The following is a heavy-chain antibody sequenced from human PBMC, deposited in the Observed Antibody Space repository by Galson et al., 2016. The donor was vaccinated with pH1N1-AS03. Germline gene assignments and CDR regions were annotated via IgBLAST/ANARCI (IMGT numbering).Heavy chain of an antibody. Sequence: QSGAEVKKPGESLKISCQASGYIFSSYWIGWVRQRPGKGLERMGIIWPADSDTKYSPSFQGQVTISVDTSLNTAYLQWSSLGASDTAMYFCARQKYCSGGSCFLYYYAFDMWGQGTLVTVSS. V-gene: IGHV5-51*01. J-gene: IGHJ3*02. CDR3: ARQKYCSGGSCFLYYYAFDM. D-gene: IGHD2-15*01. CDR2: IWPADSDT. CDR1: GYIFSSYW.